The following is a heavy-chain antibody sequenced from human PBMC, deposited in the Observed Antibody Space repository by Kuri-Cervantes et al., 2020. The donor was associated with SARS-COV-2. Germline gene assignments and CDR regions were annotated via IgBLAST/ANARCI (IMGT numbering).Heavy chain of an antibody. CDR3: ARVYYDSSGYYEVRYFDY. V-gene: IGHV4-59*01. CDR2: IYYSGST. D-gene: IGHD3-22*01. CDR1: GGSISSYY. Sequence: SETLSLTCTVSGGSISSYYWSWIRQPPGKGLEWIGYIYYSGSTNYNPSLKSRVTISVDTSKNQCSLKLSSVTAADTAVYYCARVYYDSSGYYEVRYFDYWGQGTLVTVSS. J-gene: IGHJ4*02.